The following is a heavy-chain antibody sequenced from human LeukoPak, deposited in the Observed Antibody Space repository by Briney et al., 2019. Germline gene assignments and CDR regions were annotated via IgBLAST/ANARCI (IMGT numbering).Heavy chain of an antibody. CDR2: TFYRAKWYN. CDR3: ARAPTPIIAVAGSFDY. Sequence: SQTLSLTCAISGDSVSNNRAAWNWIRQSPSRGLEWLGRTFYRAKWYNDYAVSANSRITINPDTSKSQFYLQVNSVTPEDTAVYYCARAPTPIIAVAGSFDYWGQGTLVTVSS. D-gene: IGHD6-19*01. CDR1: GDSVSNNRAA. V-gene: IGHV6-1*01. J-gene: IGHJ4*02.